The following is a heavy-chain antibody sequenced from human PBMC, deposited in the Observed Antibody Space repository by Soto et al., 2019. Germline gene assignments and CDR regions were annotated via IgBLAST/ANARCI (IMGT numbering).Heavy chain of an antibody. V-gene: IGHV3-48*01. J-gene: IGHJ6*03. CDR2: ISSSSSTI. CDR3: ARYGQQERRRYYYYMDV. D-gene: IGHD1-1*01. CDR1: GLTLSSYS. Sequence: EGSLRLSCAGSGLTLSSYSMNWVRQAPGKGMEWVSYISSSSSTIYYADSVKGRFTISRDNAKNSLYLQMNSLRAEDTAVYYCARYGQQERRRYYYYMDVRGKGTTVTVSS.